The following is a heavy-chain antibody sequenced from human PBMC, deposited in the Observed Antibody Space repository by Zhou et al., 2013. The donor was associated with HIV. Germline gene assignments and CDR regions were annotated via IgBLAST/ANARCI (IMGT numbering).Heavy chain of an antibody. CDR2: INPNSGGT. J-gene: IGHJ6*02. D-gene: IGHD6-19*01. Sequence: QVQLVQSGAEVKKPGASVKVSCKASGYTFTGYYMHWVRQAPGQGLEWMGWINPNSGGTNYAQKFQGRVTMTRDTSISTAYMELSRLRSDDTAVYYCARDPIAVAGNQVLVSKYYYYGMDVWGQGTTVTVSS. CDR3: ARDPIAVAGNQVLVSKYYYYGMDV. CDR1: GYTFTGYY. V-gene: IGHV1-2*02.